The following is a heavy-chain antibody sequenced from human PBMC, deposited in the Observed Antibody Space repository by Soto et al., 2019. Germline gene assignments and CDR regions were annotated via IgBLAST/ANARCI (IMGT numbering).Heavy chain of an antibody. CDR1: GYGFTSYW. Sequence: GESLKISCKGSGYGFTSYWIGWVRQMPGKGLEWMGIIYPGDSDTKYSPSFQGQVTISADKSISTAYLQWSSLKASDTAMYYCARLPYSSGWPGAYYYYGMDVWGQGTTVTVSS. J-gene: IGHJ6*02. CDR2: IYPGDSDT. D-gene: IGHD6-19*01. V-gene: IGHV5-51*01. CDR3: ARLPYSSGWPGAYYYYGMDV.